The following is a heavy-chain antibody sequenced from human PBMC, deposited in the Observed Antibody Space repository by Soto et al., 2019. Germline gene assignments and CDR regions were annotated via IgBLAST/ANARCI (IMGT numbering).Heavy chain of an antibody. CDR2: IYYSGST. D-gene: IGHD3-10*01. CDR3: ARRYGVAFDI. CDR1: GGSISSYY. V-gene: IGHV4-59*08. J-gene: IGHJ3*02. Sequence: QVQLQESGPGLVKPSETLSLTCTVSGGSISSYYWSWIRQPPGKGLEWIGYIYYSGSTKYNPSLKSRVTISVDTSKNQFSLKLSSVTAADTAVYYCARRYGVAFDIWGQGTMVTVSS.